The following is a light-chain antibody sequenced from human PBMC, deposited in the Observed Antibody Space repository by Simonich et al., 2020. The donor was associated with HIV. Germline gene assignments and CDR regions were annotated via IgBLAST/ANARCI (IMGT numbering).Light chain of an antibody. J-gene: IGLJ3*02. V-gene: IGLV1-40*01. Sequence: QSVLTQPPSVSGAPGQRVTISCTGSSSNIGAGYDVQWYQQLPGTAPKLFNYGNNNRPSGVPDRFSGSKSGTSASLAITGLQAEDEADYYCAAWDDSLNGWVFGGGTKLTVL. CDR3: AAWDDSLNGWV. CDR2: GNN. CDR1: SSNIGAGYD.